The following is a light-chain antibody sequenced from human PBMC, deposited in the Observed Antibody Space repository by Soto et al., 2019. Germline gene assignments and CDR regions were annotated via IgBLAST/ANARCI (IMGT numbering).Light chain of an antibody. CDR3: MQAVQSPLT. J-gene: IGKJ4*01. Sequence: VMTQSPLSLPVTPGEPASISCRSSQSLLHSNGYTYLDWYLQKPGQSPQLLIYLGSNRASGVPDRFSGSGSGTDFTLKISRVEAEDVGVYYCMQAVQSPLTFGGGTKVEIK. CDR1: QSLLHSNGYTY. CDR2: LGS. V-gene: IGKV2-28*01.